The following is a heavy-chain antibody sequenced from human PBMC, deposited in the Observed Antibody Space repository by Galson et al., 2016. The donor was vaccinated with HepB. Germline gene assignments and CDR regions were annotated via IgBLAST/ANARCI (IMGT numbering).Heavy chain of an antibody. Sequence: SLRLSCAVSGFTFSDYAMHWVRQAPGKGLEWVAVISYDGNNHYYADSVKGRFTISRGNSKNTVYLQMNSLRTEDTAVYYCARDVGRYFDYWGQGTLVTVSS. J-gene: IGHJ4*02. V-gene: IGHV3-30-3*01. CDR2: ISYDGNNH. CDR1: GFTFSDYA. CDR3: ARDVGRYFDY. D-gene: IGHD3-9*01.